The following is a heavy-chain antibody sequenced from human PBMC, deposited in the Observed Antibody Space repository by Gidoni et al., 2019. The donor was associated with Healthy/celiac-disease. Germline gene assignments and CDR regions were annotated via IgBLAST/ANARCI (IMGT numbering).Heavy chain of an antibody. CDR3: ARDGSWELPYYYYYYMDV. D-gene: IGHD1-26*01. CDR2: ISSSGSTI. J-gene: IGHJ6*03. Sequence: GFTFSSYEMNWVRQAPGKGLEWVSYISSSGSTIYYADSVKGRFTISRDNAKNSLYLQMNSLRAEDTAVYYCARDGSWELPYYYYYYMDVWDKGTTVTVSS. V-gene: IGHV3-48*03. CDR1: GFTFSSYE.